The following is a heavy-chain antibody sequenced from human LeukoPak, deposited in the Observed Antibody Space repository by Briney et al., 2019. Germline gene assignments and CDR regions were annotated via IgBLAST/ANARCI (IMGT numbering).Heavy chain of an antibody. CDR1: GGSISSYY. V-gene: IGHV4-4*07. J-gene: IGHJ2*01. D-gene: IGHD1-14*01. CDR2: IYSSGST. Sequence: SETLSLTCTVSGGSISSYYWSWIRQPAGKGLEWIGRIYSSGSTNYNPSLKSRVTMSVETSKNQFSLKLSSVTAADTAVYYCARGQHHLLYWYFDLWGPGTLVTVSS. CDR3: ARGQHHLLYWYFDL.